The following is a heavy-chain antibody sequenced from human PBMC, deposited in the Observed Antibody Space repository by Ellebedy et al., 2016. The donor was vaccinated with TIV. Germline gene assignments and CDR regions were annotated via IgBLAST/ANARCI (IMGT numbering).Heavy chain of an antibody. V-gene: IGHV3-15*01. CDR2: IKSRPEGETT. D-gene: IGHD2/OR15-2a*01. J-gene: IGHJ4*02. CDR1: GFSFITAW. CDR3: ARDDEYRFDY. Sequence: GESLKISCAASGFSFITAWMSWVRQAPGKGLEWVGRIKSRPEGETTEYSAPVKGRFTISRDDSKNTVYLQMNSLRAEDSAVYYCARDDEYRFDYWGQGALVTVSS.